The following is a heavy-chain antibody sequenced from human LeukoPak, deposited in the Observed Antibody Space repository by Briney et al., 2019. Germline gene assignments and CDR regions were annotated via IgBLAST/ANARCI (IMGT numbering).Heavy chain of an antibody. CDR3: ARDWGLDY. V-gene: IGHV3-7*01. D-gene: IGHD3-16*01. CDR2: IKKDGSDK. CDR1: GFTFSSYW. J-gene: IGHJ4*02. Sequence: GSLRLSCAASGFTFSSYWMNWVRQAPGKGLEWVANIKKDGSDKFYVYSVKGRFTIYRDNAKNSLYLQMNSLRAEDTAVYYCARDWGLDYWGQGTLVTGSS.